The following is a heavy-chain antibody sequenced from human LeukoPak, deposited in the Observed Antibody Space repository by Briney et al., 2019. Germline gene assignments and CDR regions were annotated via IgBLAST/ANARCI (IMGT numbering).Heavy chain of an antibody. J-gene: IGHJ5*02. CDR3: AAYDSKWEGAEWFDP. CDR1: GFTFSSYA. V-gene: IGHV3-23*01. CDR2: ISGSGGDT. Sequence: GGSLKLSCAASGFTFSSYALSWVRQSPGKGLEWVSSISGSGGDTYYADSMKGRFTISRDNSKNTLYLQMNSLRAEDTAVYYCAAYDSKWEGAEWFDPWGQGTLVTVSS. D-gene: IGHD1-26*01.